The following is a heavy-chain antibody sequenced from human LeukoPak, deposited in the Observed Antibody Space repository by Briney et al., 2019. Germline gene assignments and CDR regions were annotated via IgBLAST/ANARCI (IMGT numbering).Heavy chain of an antibody. J-gene: IGHJ4*02. Sequence: GGSLRLSCAASGFTFSSYEMNWVRQAPGKGLEWVSYIGSSGSAIYYADSVRGRFAISRDNAKNSLYLQMSILRAEDTAVYYCARVGYNWNLFDCWGQGTLVTVSS. CDR1: GFTFSSYE. CDR2: IGSSGSAI. D-gene: IGHD1-20*01. V-gene: IGHV3-48*03. CDR3: ARVGYNWNLFDC.